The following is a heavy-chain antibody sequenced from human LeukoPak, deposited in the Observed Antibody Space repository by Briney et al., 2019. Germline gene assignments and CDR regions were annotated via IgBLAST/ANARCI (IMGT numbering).Heavy chain of an antibody. CDR1: GGSISSGGYS. CDR2: IYYSGST. CDR3: ARVGMGVPAATETYYFDY. V-gene: IGHV4-31*03. J-gene: IGHJ4*02. Sequence: SQTLSLTCTVSGGSISSGGYSWSWIRQYPGKGLEWIGYIYYSGSTYYNPSLKSRVTISVDTSKNQFSLKLSSVTAADTAVYYCARVGMGVPAATETYYFDYWGQGTLVTVSS. D-gene: IGHD2-2*01.